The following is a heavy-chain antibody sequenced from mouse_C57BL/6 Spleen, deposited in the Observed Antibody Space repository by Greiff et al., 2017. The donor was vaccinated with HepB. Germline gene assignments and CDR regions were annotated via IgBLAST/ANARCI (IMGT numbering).Heavy chain of an antibody. CDR2: INPNNGGT. CDR1: GYTFTDYY. V-gene: IGHV1-26*01. D-gene: IGHD1-1*01. CDR3: ARSAAYGGEYFDY. J-gene: IGHJ2*01. Sequence: VQLQQSGPELVKPGASVKISCKASGYTFTDYYMNWVKQSHGKSLEWIGDINPNNGGTSYNQKFKGKATLTVDKSSSTAYMELRSLTSEDSAVYYCARSAAYGGEYFDYWGQGTTLTVSS.